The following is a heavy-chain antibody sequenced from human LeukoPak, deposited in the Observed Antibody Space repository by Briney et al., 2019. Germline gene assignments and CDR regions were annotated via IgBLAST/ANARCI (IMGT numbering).Heavy chain of an antibody. V-gene: IGHV3-9*01. Sequence: PGGSLTPFWAPSGFTFYDYSMQCARLARGRGREWVSVITWNSDTIRYADSVKARFTISRDNDKISLYLQMNSLRAEDSALYYCARGYYAASVRFDYWGRGTLVTVSS. CDR1: GFTFYDYS. J-gene: IGHJ4*02. CDR2: ITWNSDTI. D-gene: IGHD3-10*01. CDR3: ARGYYAASVRFDY.